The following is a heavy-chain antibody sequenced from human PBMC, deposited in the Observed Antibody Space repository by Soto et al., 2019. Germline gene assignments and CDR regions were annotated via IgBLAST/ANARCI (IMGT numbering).Heavy chain of an antibody. V-gene: IGHV4-34*01. CDR3: QGGDF. CDR1: GGSFRGYF. J-gene: IGHJ4*02. Sequence: SESLSLTCAVSGGSFRGYFWSWIRQSPDKGLEWIGEINDSGSTYYNPSFKSRLTISVDTSKSQISLTLTSVTAADSAVYYCQGGDFWGQGTRVTVSS. CDR2: INDSGST. D-gene: IGHD3-16*01.